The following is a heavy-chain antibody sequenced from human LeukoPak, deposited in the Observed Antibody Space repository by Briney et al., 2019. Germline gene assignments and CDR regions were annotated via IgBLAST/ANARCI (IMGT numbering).Heavy chain of an antibody. CDR3: AKLAKYFYGSETYYFFEH. CDR2: ISGSGGST. D-gene: IGHD3-10*01. V-gene: IGHV3-23*01. CDR1: GFTFRSYG. Sequence: GGSLRLSCAASGFTFRSYGMSWVRQAPGKGLEWVSAISGSGGSTYYADSVKGRFTISRDNSNNTLYLQMNSLRAEDTAVYYCAKLAKYFYGSETYYFFEHWGQGTPVTASS. J-gene: IGHJ4*02.